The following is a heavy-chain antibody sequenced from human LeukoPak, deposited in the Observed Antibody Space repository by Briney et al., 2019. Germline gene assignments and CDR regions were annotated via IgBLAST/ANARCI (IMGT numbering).Heavy chain of an antibody. CDR3: ARAPGRYYDIDY. J-gene: IGHJ4*02. CDR2: ISSSSSYT. V-gene: IGHV3-11*06. D-gene: IGHD3-9*01. CDR1: GFTFSDYY. Sequence: GGSLRLSCAASGFTFSDYYMSWIRQAPGKGLEWVSYISSSSSYTNYADSAKGRFTISRDNAKNSLYLQMNSLRAEDTAVYYCARAPGRYYDIDYWGQGTLVTVSS.